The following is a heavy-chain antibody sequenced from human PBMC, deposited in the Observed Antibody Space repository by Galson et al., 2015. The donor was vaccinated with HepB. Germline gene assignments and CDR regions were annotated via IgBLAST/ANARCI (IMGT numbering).Heavy chain of an antibody. D-gene: IGHD1-14*01. CDR3: SAVTRVPGKSRTED. V-gene: IGHV3-15*01. CDR2: IRSKTDGGIT. J-gene: IGHJ4*02. Sequence: SLRLSCAASGFTLGNAWMTWVRQAPGKGLEWVGRIRSKTDGGITDYAAPVKGRFTISIDDSRNTLYLQVNSLKAEDTAVYYCSAVTRVPGKSRTEDWGQGTLVTVSS. CDR1: GFTLGNAW.